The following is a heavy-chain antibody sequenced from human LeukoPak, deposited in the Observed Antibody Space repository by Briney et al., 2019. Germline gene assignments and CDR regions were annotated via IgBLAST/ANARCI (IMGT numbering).Heavy chain of an antibody. Sequence: GGSLRLSCVASGFTVSSSFMSWVRQAPGKGLEWVANIKQDGSEKYYVDSVKGRFTISRDNAKSSLYLQVNSLRAEDTAVYFCARDPGPTTAAWGAFDIWGQGTVVTVSS. CDR1: GFTVSSSF. J-gene: IGHJ3*02. V-gene: IGHV3-7*01. CDR2: IKQDGSEK. D-gene: IGHD4-11*01. CDR3: ARDPGPTTAAWGAFDI.